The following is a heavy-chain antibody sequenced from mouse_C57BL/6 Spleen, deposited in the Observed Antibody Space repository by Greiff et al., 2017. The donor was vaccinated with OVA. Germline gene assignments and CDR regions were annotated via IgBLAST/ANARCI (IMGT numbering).Heavy chain of an antibody. CDR1: GYAFSSSW. J-gene: IGHJ1*03. D-gene: IGHD1-1*01. CDR3: AREGLLNWYFDV. V-gene: IGHV1-82*01. CDR2: IYPGDGDT. Sequence: QVQLQQSGPELVKPGASVKISCKASGYAFSSSWMNWVKQRPGKGLEWIGRIYPGDGDTNYNGKFKGKATLTAAKSSSTAYMQLSSLTSEDSAVYFCAREGLLNWYFDVWGTGTTVTVSS.